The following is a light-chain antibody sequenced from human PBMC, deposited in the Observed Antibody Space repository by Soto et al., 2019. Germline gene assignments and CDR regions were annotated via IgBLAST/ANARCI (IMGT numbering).Light chain of an antibody. CDR3: QQYYSSSYT. CDR2: GAS. Sequence: ELVLTQSPGTLSLSPGERATLSCRASQSVISNYFAWYQQKPGQAPRLLMYGASKRATGIPDRFSGSGSGTDFTLTISRLEPEDFAVYYCQQYYSSSYTFGQGTKLEIK. V-gene: IGKV3-20*01. CDR1: QSVISNY. J-gene: IGKJ2*01.